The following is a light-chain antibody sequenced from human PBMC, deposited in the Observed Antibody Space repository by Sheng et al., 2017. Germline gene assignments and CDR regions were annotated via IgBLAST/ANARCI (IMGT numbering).Light chain of an antibody. J-gene: IGKJ4*01. CDR1: QSVSTT. CDR3: QQYGGSLT. V-gene: IGKV3-20*01. Sequence: EIVMTQSPATLSVSPGRRITLSCRASQSVSTTLAWYQQKPGQAPRLLIYGASSRATGIPDRFSGSGSGTDFTLTISRLEPEDFAVYYCQQYGGSLTFGGGTKVEIK. CDR2: GAS.